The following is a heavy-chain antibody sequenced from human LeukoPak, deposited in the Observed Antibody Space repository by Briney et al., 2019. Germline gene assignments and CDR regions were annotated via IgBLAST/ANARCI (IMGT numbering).Heavy chain of an antibody. CDR2: IYYSGST. D-gene: IGHD2-2*01. Sequence: SETLSLTCTVSGGSISSYHWSWIRQPPGKGLEWIGYIYYSGSTNYNPSLKSRVTISVDTSKNQFSLKLSSVTAAVTAVYYCARDQGVVVPYGMDVWGQGTTVTVSS. CDR1: GGSISSYH. CDR3: ARDQGVVVPYGMDV. J-gene: IGHJ6*02. V-gene: IGHV4-59*01.